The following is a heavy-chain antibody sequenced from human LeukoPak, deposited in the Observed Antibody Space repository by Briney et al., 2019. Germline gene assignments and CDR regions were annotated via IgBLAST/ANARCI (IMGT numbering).Heavy chain of an antibody. CDR1: GYTFTSYY. CDR3: ARANHRTMIVVVPLDY. D-gene: IGHD3-22*01. V-gene: IGHV1-46*01. J-gene: IGHJ4*02. Sequence: GASVKVSCKASGYTFTSYYMHWVRQAPGQGLEWMGGIIPIFGTANYAQKFQGRVTMTRDMSTSTDYMELSSLRSEDTAVYYCARANHRTMIVVVPLDYWGQGTLVTVSS. CDR2: IIPIFGTA.